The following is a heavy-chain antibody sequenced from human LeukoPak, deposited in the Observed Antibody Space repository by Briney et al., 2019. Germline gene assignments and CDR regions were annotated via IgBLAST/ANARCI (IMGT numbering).Heavy chain of an antibody. CDR3: ARDRTMVRGLANYFYGMDV. J-gene: IGHJ6*02. Sequence: GGSLRLSCAASGFSFSSDELNWVRQAPGKGLEWLSYISTSGRTTYYADSVKGRFTISRDNAKNSLYLQMSSLRAEDTAVYYCARDRTMVRGLANYFYGMDVWGQGTTVVVSS. D-gene: IGHD3-10*01. V-gene: IGHV3-48*03. CDR1: GFSFSSDE. CDR2: ISTSGRTT.